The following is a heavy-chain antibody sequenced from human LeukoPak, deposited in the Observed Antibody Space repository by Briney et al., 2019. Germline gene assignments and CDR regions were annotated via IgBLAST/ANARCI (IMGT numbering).Heavy chain of an antibody. CDR1: VYTFTGYY. V-gene: IGHV1-2*02. J-gene: IGHJ4*02. D-gene: IGHD1-1*01. CDR3: ARGPLERPFFDY. Sequence: ASVKVSCKASVYTFTGYYIHCVRPAPGQGLEWMGWINPNSGGTIYGQKFQGRVTMTRDTSISTAYMELSRLKSDDTAVYYCARGPLERPFFDYWGQGTLVTVSS. CDR2: INPNSGGT.